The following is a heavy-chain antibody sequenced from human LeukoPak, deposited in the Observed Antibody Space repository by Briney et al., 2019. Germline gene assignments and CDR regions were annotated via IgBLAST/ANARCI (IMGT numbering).Heavy chain of an antibody. V-gene: IGHV3-23*01. CDR1: GFTFSIYT. CDR3: AIDGHCPDSICPTNIAVAGYVDS. CDR2: INYNGRNT. D-gene: IGHD6-19*01. J-gene: IGHJ4*02. Sequence: GGSLRLSCAASGFTFSIYTMNWVRQAPGKGLEWVSIINYNGRNTYYADSVKGRFTISRDNSKNMVYLQMNRLRAEDTAIYYCAIDGHCPDSICPTNIAVAGYVDSWGQGTLVTVSS.